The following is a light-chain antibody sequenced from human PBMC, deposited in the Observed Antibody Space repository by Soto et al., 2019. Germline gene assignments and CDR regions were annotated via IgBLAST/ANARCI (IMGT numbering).Light chain of an antibody. V-gene: IGKV3-20*01. CDR3: QQYGRSPYT. Sequence: EIVLTQSPGTLSLSPGERATLSCRASQSVSSSYLAWYQQKPGQAPRLLSYGASSRATGIPDRFSGSGSGTDFTLTISRLEPEDFAVYYCQQYGRSPYTFGQGTKLEIK. CDR1: QSVSSSY. CDR2: GAS. J-gene: IGKJ2*01.